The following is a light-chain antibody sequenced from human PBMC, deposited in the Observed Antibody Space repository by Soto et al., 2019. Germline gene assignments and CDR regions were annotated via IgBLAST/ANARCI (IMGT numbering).Light chain of an antibody. CDR3: QQYYSYPRT. CDR2: AAS. J-gene: IGKJ1*01. V-gene: IGKV1-8*01. Sequence: AIRMTQSPSSLSASTGDRVTITCRASQGISSYLAWYQQKPGKAPKLLIYAASTLQSGVPSRFSGSGSGTDLTLPIGCLHFEDFATYYCQQYYSYPRTFGHGTKVDIK. CDR1: QGISSY.